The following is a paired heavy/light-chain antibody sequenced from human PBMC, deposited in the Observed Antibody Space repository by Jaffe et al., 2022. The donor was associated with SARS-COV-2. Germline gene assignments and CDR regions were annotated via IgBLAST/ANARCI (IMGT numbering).Light chain of an antibody. Sequence: DIVMTQTPLSSPVTLGQPASISCRSSQSLVRSDGDAYLTWLQQRPGQPPRLLIYKISNRFSGVPDRFSGSGAGTHFTLRISRVEAEDVGVYYCMQTSQSPVTFGQGTRLEIK. V-gene: IGKV2-24*01. J-gene: IGKJ5*01. CDR3: MQTSQSPVT. CDR2: KIS. CDR1: QSLVRSDGDAY.
Heavy chain of an antibody. Sequence: EVHLVESGGGLVQPGGSLRLSCVASGFTFSDSSMYWVREAPGKGLVCVSRIRHDGSDIIYADSVKGRFTISRDDAKNTLYLQMNSLRAEDTAVYYCVRDWWGMDVWGQGTTVTVSS. D-gene: IGHD2-15*01. CDR1: GFTFSDSS. J-gene: IGHJ6*02. CDR2: IRHDGSDI. CDR3: VRDWWGMDV. V-gene: IGHV3-74*01.